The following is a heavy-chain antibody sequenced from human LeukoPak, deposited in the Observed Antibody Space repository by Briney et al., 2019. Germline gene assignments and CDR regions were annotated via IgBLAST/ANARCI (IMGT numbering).Heavy chain of an antibody. J-gene: IGHJ5*02. Sequence: PGGSLRLSCATSGFTFTNYAMNWVRQAPGKGLEWVSAVTGPGDTTYYADSVKGRFFMSREDSKTTVYLQMNSLRAEDTAICYCAKGAEIDLWGQGTLVTVSS. CDR1: GFTFTNYA. D-gene: IGHD3-16*01. CDR2: VTGPGDTT. V-gene: IGHV3-23*01. CDR3: AKGAEIDL.